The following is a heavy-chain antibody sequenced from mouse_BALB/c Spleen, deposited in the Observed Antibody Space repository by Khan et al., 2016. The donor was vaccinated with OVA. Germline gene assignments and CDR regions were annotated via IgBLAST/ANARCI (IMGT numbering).Heavy chain of an antibody. CDR3: ARKSTRASY. J-gene: IGHJ2*01. CDR1: GYTFTSYT. D-gene: IGHD3-1*01. Sequence: QVQLKESGAELVKPGASVKMSCKASGYTFTSYTMHWVKQRPGQGLEWIGYINPSSGYTKYNQKFKDKATLTADKSSSPAYMQLSSLTSEDSAVYYCARKSTRASYWGQGTTLTVSS. V-gene: IGHV1-4*01. CDR2: INPSSGYT.